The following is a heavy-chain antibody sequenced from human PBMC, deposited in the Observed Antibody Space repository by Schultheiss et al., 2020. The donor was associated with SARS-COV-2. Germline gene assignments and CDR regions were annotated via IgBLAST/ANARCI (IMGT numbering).Heavy chain of an antibody. CDR1: GFTFSHYV. CDR3: ARYGSGSYWGSFDY. J-gene: IGHJ4*02. CDR2: ISSSGSTI. Sequence: GGSLRLSCVASGFTFSHYVMSWVRQAPGKGLEWVSYISSSGSTIYYADSVKGRFTISRDNAKNSLYLQMNSLRAEDTAVYYCARYGSGSYWGSFDYWGQGTLVTVSS. V-gene: IGHV3-48*04. D-gene: IGHD3-10*01.